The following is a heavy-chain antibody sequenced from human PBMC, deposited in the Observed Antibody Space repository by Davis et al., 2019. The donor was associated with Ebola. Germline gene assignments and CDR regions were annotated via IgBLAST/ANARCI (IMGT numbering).Heavy chain of an antibody. D-gene: IGHD7-27*01. J-gene: IGHJ4*02. CDR3: ARAAPLGIPFDY. CDR1: GGSISTYY. V-gene: IGHV4-59*01. CDR2: IYYSGTT. Sequence: MPSETLSLTCTVSGGSISTYYWSWIRQPPGKGLEWIGYIYYSGTTKYNPSLNPSLKSRVTISIDTSRNQFSLHLSSVTAADTAVYYCARAAPLGIPFDYWGQGTLVTVSS.